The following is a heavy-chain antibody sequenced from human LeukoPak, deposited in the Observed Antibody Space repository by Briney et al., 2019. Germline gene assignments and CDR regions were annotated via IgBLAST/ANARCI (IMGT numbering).Heavy chain of an antibody. CDR2: ISSNGDFT. CDR3: AKGHYYGSGSYYFPFDY. V-gene: IGHV3-23*01. CDR1: RFTFNTYA. Sequence: GGSLRLSCVASRFTFNTYAVNWVRPAPGKGLEWVPAISSNGDFTYYADSVRGRFTISRDNSKNTVFLQMNGLRADDRAVYYCAKGHYYGSGSYYFPFDYWGQGTLVTVSS. D-gene: IGHD3-10*01. J-gene: IGHJ4*02.